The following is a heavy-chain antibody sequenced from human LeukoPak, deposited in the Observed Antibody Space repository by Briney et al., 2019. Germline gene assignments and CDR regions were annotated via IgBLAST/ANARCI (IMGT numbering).Heavy chain of an antibody. CDR3: ARDLGSYRHFCDY. V-gene: IGHV3-7*01. Sequence: GGPLRLPCVVSGFPFSSYCMIGVPQAPGKARVCVANIKQGGSDIYYVHSVKGRFAISREHAENSLYLQMNPLSADNTAVYMCARDLGSYRHFCDYWGQGTLVTVSS. CDR1: GFPFSSYC. CDR2: IKQGGSDI. J-gene: IGHJ4*02. D-gene: IGHD3-16*02.